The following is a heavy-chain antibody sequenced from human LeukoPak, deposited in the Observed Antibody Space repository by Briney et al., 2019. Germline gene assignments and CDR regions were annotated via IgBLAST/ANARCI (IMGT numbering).Heavy chain of an antibody. V-gene: IGHV3-7*03. Sequence: PGGSLRLSCAASGFTFSSYWRSWVRQAPGKGGEGVADIKQDGSEKYYVDSVKGRFTISRDNAKNSLYLQMNSLRAEDTAVYYCARVQDYDYVWGSYRYFDYWGQGTLVTVSS. J-gene: IGHJ4*02. D-gene: IGHD3-16*02. CDR2: IKQDGSEK. CDR1: GFTFSSYW. CDR3: ARVQDYDYVWGSYRYFDY.